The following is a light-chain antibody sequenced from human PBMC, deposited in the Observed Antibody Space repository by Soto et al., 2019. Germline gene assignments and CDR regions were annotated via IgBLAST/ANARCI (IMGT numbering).Light chain of an antibody. CDR3: QHYNNWPWT. V-gene: IGKV3-15*01. CDR1: QSISSN. Sequence: EIVLTQSPATLSVSLGERATLSCRASQSISSNLAWFQQKVGQAPRLLIYGASTRATGNPARFSGSGSGTEFTLTNSSLQSEDSAIYFSQHYNNWPWTFGQGTKVEIK. CDR2: GAS. J-gene: IGKJ1*01.